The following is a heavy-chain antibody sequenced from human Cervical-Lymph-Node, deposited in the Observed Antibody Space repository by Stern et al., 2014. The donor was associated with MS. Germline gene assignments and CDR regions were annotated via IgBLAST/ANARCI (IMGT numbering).Heavy chain of an antibody. CDR3: AKPAAARYFDY. D-gene: IGHD6-25*01. V-gene: IGHV3-30-3*02. Sequence: DQLEESGGGVVQPGRSLRLSCAASGFTFGSHAMHWVRQAPGKGLHWVAIIAYDGSIHHYADAVKGRFTISRDNSNNTLFLQMDSLRAEDAAMYYCAKPAAARYFDYWGQGTQVTVSS. J-gene: IGHJ4*02. CDR2: IAYDGSIH. CDR1: GFTFGSHA.